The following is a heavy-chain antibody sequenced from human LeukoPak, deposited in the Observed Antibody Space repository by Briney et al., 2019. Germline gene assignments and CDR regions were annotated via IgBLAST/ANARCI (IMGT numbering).Heavy chain of an antibody. D-gene: IGHD2-15*01. Sequence: PSETLSLTCAVSGYSISSGYYWGWIRQPPGRGLEWIGSIYHSGSTYYNPSLKSRVTISVDTSKNQFSLKLSSVTAADTAVYYCARDRSKNDGYCSGGCCFTDYYYYGMDVWGKGTTVTVSS. J-gene: IGHJ6*04. CDR3: ARDRSKNDGYCSGGCCFTDYYYYGMDV. V-gene: IGHV4-38-2*02. CDR1: GYSISSGYY. CDR2: IYHSGST.